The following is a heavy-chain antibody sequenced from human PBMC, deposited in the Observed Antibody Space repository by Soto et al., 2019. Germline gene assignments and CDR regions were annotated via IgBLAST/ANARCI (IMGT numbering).Heavy chain of an antibody. Sequence: QVQLVESGGGVVQPGRSLRLSCAASGFTFSSYGMHWVRQAPGKGLEWVAVIWLHGSNKYYADSVKGRFTISRDNSKNTLYLQMNSLRAEDTAVYYCARGLWSFDYWGQGNLVTVSS. CDR1: GFTFSSYG. CDR3: ARGLWSFDY. J-gene: IGHJ4*02. V-gene: IGHV3-33*01. CDR2: IWLHGSNK. D-gene: IGHD5-18*01.